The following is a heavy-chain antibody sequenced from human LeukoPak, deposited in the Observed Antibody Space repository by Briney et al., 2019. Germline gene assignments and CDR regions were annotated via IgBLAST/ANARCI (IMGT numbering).Heavy chain of an antibody. CDR2: INPNSGGT. CDR3: ARGKVVGATCFSCLGYY. Sequence: ASVKVSCKASGYTFTSYGITWVRQAPGQGLEWMGWINPNSGGTNYAQKFQGRVTMTRDTSISTAYTELSRLRSDDTAVYYCARGKVVGATCFSCLGYYWGQGTLVTVSS. J-gene: IGHJ4*02. CDR1: GYTFTSYG. V-gene: IGHV1-2*02. D-gene: IGHD1-26*01.